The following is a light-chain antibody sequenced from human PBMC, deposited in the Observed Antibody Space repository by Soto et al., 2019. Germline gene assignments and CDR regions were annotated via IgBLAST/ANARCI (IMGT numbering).Light chain of an antibody. CDR3: QQYNNWPPIT. CDR1: QSVSSN. V-gene: IGKV3-15*01. Sequence: EIVMTQSPATLSVSPGERPTLSCSASQSVSSNLAGYQQKPGQAPRLLIYGASTRDTGIPARFSGRGSWTEFTLTISRLQSEDFGVSYWQQYNNWPPITFGQGTRLEIK. J-gene: IGKJ5*01. CDR2: GAS.